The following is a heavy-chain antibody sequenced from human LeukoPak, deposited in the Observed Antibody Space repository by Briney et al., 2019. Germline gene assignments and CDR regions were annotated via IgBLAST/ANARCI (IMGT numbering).Heavy chain of an antibody. Sequence: ASVKVSCKASGYTCTSYGISWVRQAPGQGVGWGGCSSAYNGNTNYAQKLQGTVTMPTDTSTRTDYMELRSLRSDDAAVYYCARESYAPDYSTFYYYSYMDVWGKGTTVTVYS. D-gene: IGHD4-11*01. CDR1: GYTCTSYG. V-gene: IGHV1-18*01. J-gene: IGHJ6*03. CDR2: SSAYNGNT. CDR3: ARESYAPDYSTFYYYSYMDV.